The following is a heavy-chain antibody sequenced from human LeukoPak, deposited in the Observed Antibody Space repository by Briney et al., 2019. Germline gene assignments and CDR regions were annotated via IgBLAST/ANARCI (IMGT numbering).Heavy chain of an antibody. CDR2: SRNKANSYTI. J-gene: IGHJ4*02. CDR1: GFTFSDHY. CDR3: TTTAYSGSYSLDY. D-gene: IGHD1-26*01. V-gene: IGHV3-72*01. Sequence: GGSLRLSCAASGFTFSDHYMGWVRQAPRKGLEWVGRSRNKANSYTIEYAASVKGRFTISRDDSKNSLYLQMNSLKTEDTAVYYCTTTAYSGSYSLDYWGQGTLVTVSS.